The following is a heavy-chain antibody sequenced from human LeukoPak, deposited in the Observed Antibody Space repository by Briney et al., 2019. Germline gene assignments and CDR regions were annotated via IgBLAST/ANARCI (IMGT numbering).Heavy chain of an antibody. CDR3: AKDSRSFDWSLANPDY. Sequence: PGGSLRLSCAASGFTFSSYGMHWVRQAPGKGLEWVAVISYDGSNKYYADSVKGRFTISRDNSKNTLFLQMNSLGAEDTAVYYCAKDSRSFDWSLANPDYWGQGTLVTVSS. V-gene: IGHV3-30*18. CDR2: ISYDGSNK. D-gene: IGHD3-9*01. CDR1: GFTFSSYG. J-gene: IGHJ4*02.